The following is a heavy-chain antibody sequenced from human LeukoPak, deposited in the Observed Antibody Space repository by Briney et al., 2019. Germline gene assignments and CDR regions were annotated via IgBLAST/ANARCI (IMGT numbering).Heavy chain of an antibody. V-gene: IGHV1-46*01. CDR2: IDPSGGTT. Sequence: ASVTVSCKASGYPFTSLYMHWVRQASGQPPEWMGAIDPSGGTTRYAQKFQGRITMTRDTSTSTVHLELSSLRYDDTAVYYCARDRARVGTKDDAFDVWGQGTMVIVSS. CDR3: ARDRARVGTKDDAFDV. D-gene: IGHD3-10*01. J-gene: IGHJ3*01. CDR1: GYPFTSLY.